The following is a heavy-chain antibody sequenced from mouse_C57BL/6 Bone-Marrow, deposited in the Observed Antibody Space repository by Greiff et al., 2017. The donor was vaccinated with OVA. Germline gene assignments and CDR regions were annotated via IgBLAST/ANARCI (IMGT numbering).Heavy chain of an antibody. CDR3: ARREDDYDGFAY. CDR2: IYPGDGDT. J-gene: IGHJ3*01. V-gene: IGHV1-82*01. CDR1: GYAFSSSW. Sequence: VQLQQSGPELVKPGASVKISCKASGYAFSSSWMNWVKQRPGKGLEWIGRIYPGDGDTNYNGKFKGKATLTADKSSSTAYMQLKSLTSEDSAVYYCARREDDYDGFAYWGQGTLVTVSA. D-gene: IGHD2-4*01.